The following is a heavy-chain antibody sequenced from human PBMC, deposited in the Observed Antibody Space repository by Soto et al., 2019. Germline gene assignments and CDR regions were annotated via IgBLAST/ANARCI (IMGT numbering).Heavy chain of an antibody. J-gene: IGHJ6*02. Sequence: PGGSLRLSCAASGFTFSSYSMNWVRQAPGKGLEWVSSISSSSSYIYYADSVKGRFTISRDNAKNSLYLQMNSLRAEDTAVYYCARKTYYGSVRYGMDVWGQGTTVTVSS. D-gene: IGHD3-10*01. V-gene: IGHV3-21*01. CDR1: GFTFSSYS. CDR2: ISSSSSYI. CDR3: ARKTYYGSVRYGMDV.